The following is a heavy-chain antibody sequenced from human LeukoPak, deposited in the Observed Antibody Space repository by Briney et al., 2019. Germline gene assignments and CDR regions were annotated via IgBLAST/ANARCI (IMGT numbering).Heavy chain of an antibody. Sequence: GGSLRLSCAASGFTFEASAMSWVRQAPGKGLEWVAVITGGGESTYYADSVKGRFTISRDNAKNTLYLQMNGLRDEDTAVYYCARGGLEPVDYWGQGTLVTVSS. D-gene: IGHD1-14*01. V-gene: IGHV3-23*01. CDR2: ITGGGEST. CDR1: GFTFEASA. J-gene: IGHJ4*02. CDR3: ARGGLEPVDY.